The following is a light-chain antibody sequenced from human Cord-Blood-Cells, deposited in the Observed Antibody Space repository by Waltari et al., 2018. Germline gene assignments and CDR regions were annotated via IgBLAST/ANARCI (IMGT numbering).Light chain of an antibody. CDR2: EGS. Sequence: QSALTQPASASGSPGQSITISCTGTSSDVGSYNLVSWYQQHPGKAPKLMIYEGSKRPSGVSNRFSGSKTGNTASLTISGLQAEDEADYCCCSYAGSRVFGGGTKLTVL. CDR3: CSYAGSRV. J-gene: IGLJ3*02. CDR1: SSDVGSYNL. V-gene: IGLV2-23*01.